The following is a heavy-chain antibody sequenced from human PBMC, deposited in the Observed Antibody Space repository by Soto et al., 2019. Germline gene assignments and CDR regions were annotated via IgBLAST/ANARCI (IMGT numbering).Heavy chain of an antibody. CDR2: ISYYGSNK. D-gene: IGHD3-22*01. V-gene: IGHV3-30*18. J-gene: IGHJ6*02. Sequence: PGGSLRLSCAASGFTFSSYGMHWVRQAPGKGLEWVAVISYYGSNKYYADSVKGRFTISRDNSKNTLYLQMNSLRAEDTAVYYCAKIFRTMIVVYGMDVWGQGTTVTVSS. CDR1: GFTFSSYG. CDR3: AKIFRTMIVVYGMDV.